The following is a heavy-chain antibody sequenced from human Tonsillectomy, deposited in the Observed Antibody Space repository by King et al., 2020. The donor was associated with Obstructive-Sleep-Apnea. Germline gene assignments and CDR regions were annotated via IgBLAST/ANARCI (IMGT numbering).Heavy chain of an antibody. D-gene: IGHD1-26*01. J-gene: IGHJ4*02. CDR1: GFTFSDSY. V-gene: IGHV3-11*01. Sequence: VKLVESGGGLVKPGGSLRLSCAASGFTFSDSYMSWIRQAPGKGLEWLSYISSSGRTIFYADSVTGRFIISRDNAKNSLYVQMYSLRAEDTAVYYCASGNSGSYYRTYFHYWGQGTLVTVSS. CDR3: ASGNSGSYYRTYFHY. CDR2: ISSSGRTI.